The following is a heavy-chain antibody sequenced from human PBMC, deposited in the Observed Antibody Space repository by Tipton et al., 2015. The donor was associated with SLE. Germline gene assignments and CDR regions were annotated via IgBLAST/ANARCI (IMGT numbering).Heavy chain of an antibody. V-gene: IGHV3-30*02. Sequence: SLRLSCAASGFTFSSYGMHWVRQAPGKGLEWVAFIRYDGSNKYYADSVKGRFTISRDNSKNTLYLQMNSLRAEDTAVYYCAISGGITIFGPFQHWGQGTLVTVSS. CDR2: IRYDGSNK. CDR3: AISGGITIFGPFQH. CDR1: GFTFSSYG. J-gene: IGHJ1*01. D-gene: IGHD3-3*01.